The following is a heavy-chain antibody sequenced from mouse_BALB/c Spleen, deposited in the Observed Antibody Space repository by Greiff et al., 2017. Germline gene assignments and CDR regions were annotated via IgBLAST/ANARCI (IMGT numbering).Heavy chain of an antibody. V-gene: IGHV14-3*02. CDR2: IDTANGNT. CDR3: ARGGYFDD. J-gene: IGHJ2*01. Sequence: DVHLVESGAELVKPGASVKLSCTASGFNIKDTYMHWVKQRPEQGLEWIGRIDTANGNTKYDPKFTGKATITADTSSNTAYLQLSSLTTEDTAVYNGARGGYFDDWGQGTTVTVSS. CDR1: GFNIKDTY.